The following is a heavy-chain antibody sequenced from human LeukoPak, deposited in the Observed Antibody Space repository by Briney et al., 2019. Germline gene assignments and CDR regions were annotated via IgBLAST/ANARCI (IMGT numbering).Heavy chain of an antibody. J-gene: IGHJ4*02. V-gene: IGHV3-11*04. Sequence: GRSLRLSCEASGFTLSDYYMSWIRQAPGKGLEWISYISSSGGSTYYPDSVKGRFTISRDNAKNSLYLQMNSLRAEDTAVYYCARESGRSADYWGQGTLVTVSS. CDR3: ARESGRSADY. CDR2: ISSSGGST. CDR1: GFTLSDYY. D-gene: IGHD3-10*01.